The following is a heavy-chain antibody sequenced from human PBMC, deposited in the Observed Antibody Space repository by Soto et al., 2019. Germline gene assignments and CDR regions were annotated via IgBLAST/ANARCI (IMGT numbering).Heavy chain of an antibody. J-gene: IGHJ4*02. V-gene: IGHV1-18*01. CDR3: ARDSYYYDSSGYSRPPFDY. D-gene: IGHD3-22*01. CDR1: GYTFTSYG. Sequence: GASVKVSCKASGYTFTSYGISWVRQAPGQGLEWVGWISAYNGNTNYAQKLQGRVTMTTDTSTSTAYMELRSLRSDDTAVYYCARDSYYYDSSGYSRPPFDYWGQGTLVTVSS. CDR2: ISAYNGNT.